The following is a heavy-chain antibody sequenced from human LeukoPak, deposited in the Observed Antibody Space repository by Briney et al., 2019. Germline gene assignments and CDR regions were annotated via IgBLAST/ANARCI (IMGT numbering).Heavy chain of an antibody. CDR1: GGSLSSYY. Sequence: SETLSLTCTVSGGSLSSYYWSWIRQPAGNGLEWVGYIYYRGGTSYNPSLGGRITVSLDTSRNQFFLRLPSVTPADTAMYYCARHGNTGPVSGLPLDHWGHGTLVSASS. CDR3: ARHGNTGPVSGLPLDH. CDR2: IYYRGGT. V-gene: IGHV4-59*08. J-gene: IGHJ4*01. D-gene: IGHD6-19*01.